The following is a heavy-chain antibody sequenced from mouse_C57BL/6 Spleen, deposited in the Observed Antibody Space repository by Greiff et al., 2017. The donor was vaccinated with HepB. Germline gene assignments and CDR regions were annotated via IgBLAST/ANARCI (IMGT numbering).Heavy chain of an antibody. D-gene: IGHD2-4*01. CDR3: ARENDYDVDAMDY. J-gene: IGHJ4*01. CDR2: ISDGGSYT. CDR1: GFTFSSYA. Sequence: EVKLVESGGGLVKPGGSLKLSCAASGFTFSSYAMSWVRQTPEKRLEWVATISDGGSYTYYPDNVKGRFTISRDNAKNNLYLQMSHLKSEDTAMYYFARENDYDVDAMDYWGQGTSVTVSS. V-gene: IGHV5-4*01.